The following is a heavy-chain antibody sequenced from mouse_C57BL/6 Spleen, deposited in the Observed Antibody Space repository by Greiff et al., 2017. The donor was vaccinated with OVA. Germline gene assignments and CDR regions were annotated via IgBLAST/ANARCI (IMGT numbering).Heavy chain of an antibody. CDR2: INPSNGGT. CDR3: ERWDGYYAD. D-gene: IGHD2-3*01. CDR1: GYTFTSYW. V-gene: IGHV1-53*01. J-gene: IGHJ3*01. Sequence: QVQLQQSGTELVKPGASVKLSCKASGYTFTSYWMHWVKQRPGQGLEWIGNINPSNGGTNYNEKFKCKATLTVEKSSSTVSLQLSSLTMEDCAVDDSERWDGYYADWGTGTLVTVSA.